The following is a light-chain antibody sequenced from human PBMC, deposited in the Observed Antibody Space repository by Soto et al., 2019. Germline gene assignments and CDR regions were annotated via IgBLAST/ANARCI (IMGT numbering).Light chain of an antibody. J-gene: IGKJ2*01. Sequence: ENVLTQSPGTLSLSPGERATLSCRATQSVTSSYFAWYQQKPGQAPRLLIYGVSSRATDIPDRFSGSGSGTDFTLTISRLEPEDFVVYYCQQYSSLPHTFGQGTKVDI. CDR3: QQYSSLPHT. V-gene: IGKV3-20*01. CDR2: GVS. CDR1: QSVTSSY.